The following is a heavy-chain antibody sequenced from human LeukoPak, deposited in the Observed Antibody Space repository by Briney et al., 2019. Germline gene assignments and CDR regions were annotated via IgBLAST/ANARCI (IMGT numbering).Heavy chain of an antibody. CDR3: ARRTRNYYDSSGYPIRYFDY. J-gene: IGHJ4*02. V-gene: IGHV1-2*02. CDR2: MNPKNGGT. D-gene: IGHD3-22*01. Sequence: ASVKVSCKASGYTFTDYYMHWVRQAPGQGLEWMGWMNPKNGGTNYAQKFQGRVIMTRDTSISTAYMELSRLRSDDTAVYYCARRTRNYYDSSGYPIRYFDYWGQGTLVTVSS. CDR1: GYTFTDYY.